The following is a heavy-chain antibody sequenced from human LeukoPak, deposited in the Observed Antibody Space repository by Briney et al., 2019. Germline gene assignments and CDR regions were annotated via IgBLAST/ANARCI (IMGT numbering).Heavy chain of an antibody. CDR3: AREDNWNYYGIDY. V-gene: IGHV3-30*04. Sequence: GRSLRLSCAASGFTFSSYAMHWVRQAPGKGLEWVAVISYDGSNKYYADSVKGRFTISRDNSKNTLYPQMNSLRAEDTAVYYCAREDNWNYYGIDYWGQGTLVTVSS. J-gene: IGHJ4*02. CDR2: ISYDGSNK. D-gene: IGHD1-7*01. CDR1: GFTFSSYA.